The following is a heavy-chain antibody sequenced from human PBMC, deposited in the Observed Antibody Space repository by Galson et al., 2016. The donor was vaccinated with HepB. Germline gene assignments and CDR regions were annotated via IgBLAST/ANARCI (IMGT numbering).Heavy chain of an antibody. CDR2: VDYGGDT. CDR3: ARDGGDTGTDGMDV. D-gene: IGHD1-7*01. Sequence: SETLSLTCSVSGYSISSGYFWSWIRQSPGKGLEWIGYVDYGGDTNYNPSLGSRVTISIDRSRSLFSLDVTSVPAADTAVYYCARDGGDTGTDGMDVWGRGTTVTVSS. V-gene: IGHV4-38-2*02. J-gene: IGHJ6*02. CDR1: GYSISSGYF.